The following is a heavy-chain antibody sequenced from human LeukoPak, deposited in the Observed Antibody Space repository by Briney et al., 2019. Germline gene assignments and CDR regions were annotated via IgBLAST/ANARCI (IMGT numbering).Heavy chain of an antibody. CDR2: ITWDGGRT. CDR1: GFTFDDYG. D-gene: IGHD1-26*01. Sequence: GGSLRLSCAASGFTFDDYGMHWVRQAPGTGLEWVSLITWDGGRTYYADSVKGRFTISRDNSKNSLYLHMNSLRPEDTALYYCVKGGSYYGYFDYWGQGTLVTVSS. CDR3: VKGGSYYGYFDY. V-gene: IGHV3-43D*04. J-gene: IGHJ4*02.